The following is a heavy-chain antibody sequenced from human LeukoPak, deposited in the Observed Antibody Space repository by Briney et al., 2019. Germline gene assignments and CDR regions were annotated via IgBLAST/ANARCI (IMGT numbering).Heavy chain of an antibody. Sequence: GGSLRLSCAASGFTFSSYAMHWVRQAPGKGLEWVAVISYDGSNKYYADSVKGRFTISRDNSKNTLYLQMNSLRAEDTAVYYCAKGFSTTVTRPFFDYWGQGTLVTVSS. CDR1: GFTFSSYA. CDR2: ISYDGSNK. CDR3: AKGFSTTVTRPFFDY. J-gene: IGHJ4*02. V-gene: IGHV3-30-3*01. D-gene: IGHD4-17*01.